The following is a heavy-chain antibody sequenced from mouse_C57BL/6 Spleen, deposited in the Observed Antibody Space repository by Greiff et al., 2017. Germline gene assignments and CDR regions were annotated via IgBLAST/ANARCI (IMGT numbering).Heavy chain of an antibody. J-gene: IGHJ1*03. Sequence: QVQLKQSGPGLVAPSQSLSITCTVSGFSLTSYAISWVRQPPGKGLEWLGVIWTGGGTNNNSALNSRLSISKDNSKSQVFLKMNSLQTDDTARYYLSRNYYGSIYWYIDVWGTGTTVTVSS. CDR3: SRNYYGSIYWYIDV. V-gene: IGHV2-9-1*01. D-gene: IGHD1-1*01. CDR2: IWTGGGT. CDR1: GFSLTSYA.